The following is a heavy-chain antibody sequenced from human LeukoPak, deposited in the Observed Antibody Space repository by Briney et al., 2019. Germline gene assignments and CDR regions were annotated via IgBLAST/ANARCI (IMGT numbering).Heavy chain of an antibody. CDR2: ISYDGRNK. CDR3: ARDTNYIYYYGMDV. D-gene: IGHD4/OR15-4a*01. Sequence: GGSLRLSCGASGFIFRNHAMHWVRQAPGKGLEWVAVISYDGRNKYYADSVKGRFTISRDNSKNTLYLQMNSLRAEDTAVYYCARDTNYIYYYGMDVWGQGTTVTVSS. V-gene: IGHV3-30*04. CDR1: GFIFRNHA. J-gene: IGHJ6*02.